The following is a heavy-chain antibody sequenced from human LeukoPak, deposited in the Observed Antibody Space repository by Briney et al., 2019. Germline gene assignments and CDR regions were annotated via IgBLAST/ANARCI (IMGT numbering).Heavy chain of an antibody. CDR1: GGSISSSSYY. J-gene: IGHJ4*02. V-gene: IGHV4-39*01. CDR2: IYYSGST. D-gene: IGHD3-16*01. CDR3: ARHTYYFDY. Sequence: PSETLSLTCTVSGGSISSSSYYWGWIRQPPGKGLEWIGSIYYSGSTYYNPSLKSRVTISVDTPKNQFSLKLSSVTAADTAVYYCARHTYYFDYWGQGTLVTVSS.